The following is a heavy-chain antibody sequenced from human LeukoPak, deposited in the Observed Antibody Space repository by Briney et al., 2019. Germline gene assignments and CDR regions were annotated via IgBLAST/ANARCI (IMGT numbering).Heavy chain of an antibody. CDR1: GYTFTSYD. D-gene: IGHD2-2*01. CDR3: ARRVRSSVDY. V-gene: IGHV1-18*01. CDR2: INAYNGNT. Sequence: ALVKVSCKASGYTFTSYDFSWVRQSPGQGLEWRGWINAYNGNTGYAQKLQGRVTMTTDTSTSTAYMELRSLRSDDTALYYCARRVRSSVDYWGQGTLVTVSS. J-gene: IGHJ4*02.